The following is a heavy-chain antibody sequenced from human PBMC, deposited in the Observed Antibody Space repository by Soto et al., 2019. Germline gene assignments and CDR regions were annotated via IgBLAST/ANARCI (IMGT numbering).Heavy chain of an antibody. V-gene: IGHV4-31*03. CDR1: GGSISSGGYY. CDR2: IYDNDST. CDR3: ARHHMAATDMYFDY. Sequence: QVQLQESGPGLVKPSQTLSLTCTVSGGSISSGGYYSSWIRQHPGKGLEWIGYIYDNDSTYYNPSLKSRVTMSVDMSRNQFSLKLSSVTAADTAVYYCARHHMAATDMYFDYWGQGTLVTVSS. J-gene: IGHJ4*02. D-gene: IGHD6-19*01.